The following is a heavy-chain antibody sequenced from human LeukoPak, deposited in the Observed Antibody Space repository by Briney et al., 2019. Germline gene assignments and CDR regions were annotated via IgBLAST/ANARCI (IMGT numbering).Heavy chain of an antibody. Sequence: PSETLSLTCTVSGGSITSYYWSWIRQPPGKGLECIGYIYCSGTTYYNPSLKSRVTISVDTSKNQFSLKLSSVTAADTAVYYCARVRRDGYNSPDYWGQGTLVTVSS. J-gene: IGHJ4*02. V-gene: IGHV4-59*01. CDR2: IYCSGTT. D-gene: IGHD5-24*01. CDR1: GGSITSYY. CDR3: ARVRRDGYNSPDY.